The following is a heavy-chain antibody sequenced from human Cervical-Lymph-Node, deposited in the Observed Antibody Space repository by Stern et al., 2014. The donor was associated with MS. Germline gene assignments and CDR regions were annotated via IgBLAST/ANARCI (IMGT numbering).Heavy chain of an antibody. J-gene: IGHJ4*02. Sequence: EVQLVQSGAEVKKPGESLKISCKGSGYSFTSYWIGWVRQMPGKGLEWMGIIYPGDTDTRYSQAFQGQVTISADKSISTAYLQWSSLKASDTAMYYCARHSIDYDSSGYYYYYWGQGTLVTVSS. CDR1: GYSFTSYW. V-gene: IGHV5-51*01. CDR2: IYPGDTDT. D-gene: IGHD3-22*01. CDR3: ARHSIDYDSSGYYYYY.